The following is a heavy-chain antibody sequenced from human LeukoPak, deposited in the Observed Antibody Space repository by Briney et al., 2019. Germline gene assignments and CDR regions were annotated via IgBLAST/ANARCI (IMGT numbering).Heavy chain of an antibody. CDR2: ISSSGSTI. J-gene: IGHJ6*02. D-gene: IGHD3-10*01. Sequence: GGSLRLSCAASGFTFSDYYMSWIRQAPGKGLEWVSYISSSGSTIYYADSVKGRFTISRDNAKNSLYLQMNSLRAEDTAVYYCARDRRRTMVRVNGMDVWGQGTTVTVSS. CDR1: GFTFSDYY. CDR3: ARDRRRTMVRVNGMDV. V-gene: IGHV3-11*01.